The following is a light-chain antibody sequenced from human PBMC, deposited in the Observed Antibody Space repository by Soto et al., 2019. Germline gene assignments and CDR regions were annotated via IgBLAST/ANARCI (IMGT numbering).Light chain of an antibody. Sequence: DIQMTQSPSSLSASVGDRVTITCRASQGIIDYLAWYQQKPWKAPTLLIYAASTVASGVPSRFSGSGSGTDFTLTISSLQPEDVATYYCQKYNSAPQTFGPGTKVEIK. CDR2: AAS. J-gene: IGKJ1*01. CDR3: QKYNSAPQT. CDR1: QGIIDY. V-gene: IGKV1-27*01.